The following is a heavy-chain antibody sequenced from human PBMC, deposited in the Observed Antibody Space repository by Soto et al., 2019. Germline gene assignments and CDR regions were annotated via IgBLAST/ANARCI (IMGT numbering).Heavy chain of an antibody. CDR1: GASLNNYY. D-gene: IGHD1-26*01. J-gene: IGHJ4*02. CDR3: ARGSLAPDY. Sequence: QVQLQESGPGLVKASETLSLTYTVSGASLNNYYWSWARQPAGKGLEWVGRIYTSGSTNYNPSLESRVTMSVDTSKNQFSLKLSSVTAADTAVYYCARGSLAPDYWGQGTLVTVSS. V-gene: IGHV4-4*07. CDR2: IYTSGST.